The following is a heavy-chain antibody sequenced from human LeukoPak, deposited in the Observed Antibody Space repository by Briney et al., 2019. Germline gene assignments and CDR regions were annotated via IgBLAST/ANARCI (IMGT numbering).Heavy chain of an antibody. CDR3: AKVIRGGYGMDV. D-gene: IGHD3-10*01. V-gene: IGHV3-48*02. Sequence: GGSLRLSCAASGFTFSSFGMNWVRQAPGKGLEWVSYISDSSTLAYYADSVKGRFTISRDNAKNSLSLQLNSLRDEDTAVYFCAKVIRGGYGMDVWGQGTAVTVSS. CDR1: GFTFSSFG. CDR2: ISDSSTLA. J-gene: IGHJ6*02.